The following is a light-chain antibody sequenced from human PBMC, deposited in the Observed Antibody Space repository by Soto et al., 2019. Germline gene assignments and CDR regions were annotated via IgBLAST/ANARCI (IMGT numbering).Light chain of an antibody. J-gene: IGLJ1*01. Sequence: QSALTQPPSVSGSPGQSVTISCSGSNIDVGSHNSVSWYKQAPGTSPKLMIFEVNNRPSGVPDRFSESKSGNTASLTISGLQPEDEADYYCSSYISSITSHVFGTGTKLTVL. CDR2: EVN. CDR1: NIDVGSHNS. V-gene: IGLV2-18*02. CDR3: SSYISSITSHV.